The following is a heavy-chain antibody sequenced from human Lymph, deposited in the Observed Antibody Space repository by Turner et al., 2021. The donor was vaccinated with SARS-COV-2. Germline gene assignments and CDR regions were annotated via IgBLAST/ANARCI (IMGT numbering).Heavy chain of an antibody. CDR3: ARVYGDYVP. CDR2: IYPGGST. D-gene: IGHD4-17*01. CDR1: GFTVSFNY. V-gene: IGHV3-66*01. Sequence: VQLLESGGGLVQPGGSLRLSCAASGFTVSFNYMTWVRQAPGKGLEWVSLIYPGGSTYYADSVKGRFTISRDNSKNTLYLQMNSLRAEDTAVYYCARVYGDYVPWGQGTLVTVSS. J-gene: IGHJ5*02.